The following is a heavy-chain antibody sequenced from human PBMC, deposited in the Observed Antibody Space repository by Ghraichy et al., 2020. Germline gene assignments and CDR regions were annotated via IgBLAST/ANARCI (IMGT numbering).Heavy chain of an antibody. J-gene: IGHJ6*02. V-gene: IGHV3-23*01. CDR3: AKQLKIFYYGMDV. CDR2: ISGSGGST. Sequence: GESLNISCAASGFTFSSYATNWVRQAPGKGLEWVSSISGSGGSTYYADSVKGRFTISRDNSKNTLYLQMNSLRAEDTAVYYCAKQLKIFYYGMDVWGQGTTVTFSS. CDR1: GFTFSSYA. D-gene: IGHD1-1*01.